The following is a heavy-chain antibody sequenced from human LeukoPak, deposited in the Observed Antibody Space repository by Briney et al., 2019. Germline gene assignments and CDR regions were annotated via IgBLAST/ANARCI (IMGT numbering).Heavy chain of an antibody. V-gene: IGHV4-59*11. Sequence: PSETLSLTCTVSGGSISSHFWSWIRQPPGKGLEWVGHMSYSGITNYNPSLKSRVTISVDTSKNQFSLKLSSVTAADTAVYYCAREDGDYAGIDYWGQGTLVTVSS. CDR3: AREDGDYAGIDY. J-gene: IGHJ4*02. CDR1: GGSISSHF. CDR2: MSYSGIT. D-gene: IGHD4-17*01.